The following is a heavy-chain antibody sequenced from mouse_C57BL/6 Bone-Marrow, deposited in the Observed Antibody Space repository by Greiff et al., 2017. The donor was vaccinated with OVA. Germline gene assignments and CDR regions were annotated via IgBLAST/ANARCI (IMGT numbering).Heavy chain of an antibody. D-gene: IGHD2-5*01. Sequence: EVQGVESGGGLVKPGGSLKLSCAASGFTFSSYAMSWVRQTPEKRLEWVATISDGGSYTYYPDNVKGRFTISRDNAKNNLYLQMSHLKSEDTAMYYCARDRYSNYVDYWGQGTSVTVSS. CDR1: GFTFSSYA. J-gene: IGHJ4*01. CDR3: ARDRYSNYVDY. V-gene: IGHV5-4*01. CDR2: ISDGGSYT.